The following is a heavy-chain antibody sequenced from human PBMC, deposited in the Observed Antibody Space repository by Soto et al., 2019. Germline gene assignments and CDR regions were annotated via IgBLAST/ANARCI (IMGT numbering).Heavy chain of an antibody. CDR1: GGTFSSYA. V-gene: IGHV1-69*01. CDR3: ARSQGSSTSLEIYYYYYYGMDV. Sequence: QVQLVQSGAEVKKPGSPVKVSCKASGGTFSSYAISWVRQAPGQGLEWMGGIIPISGTANYAQKFQGRVTITADESTSTADMELSSLRSEDTAVYYCARSQGSSTSLEIYYYYYYGMDVWGQGTTVTVSS. J-gene: IGHJ6*02. D-gene: IGHD2-2*01. CDR2: IIPISGTA.